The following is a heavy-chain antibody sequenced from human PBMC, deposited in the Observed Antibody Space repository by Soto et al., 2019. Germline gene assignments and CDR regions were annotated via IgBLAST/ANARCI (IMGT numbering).Heavy chain of an antibody. CDR1: GFTFSSYA. CDR3: AKDRRGFTVTTRSYFDY. Sequence: LSLTCAASGFTFSSYAMSWVRQAPGKGLEWVSAISGSGGSTYYADSVKGRFTISRDNSKNTLYLQMNSLRAEDTAVYYCAKDRRGFTVTTRSYFDYWGQGTLVTVSS. J-gene: IGHJ4*02. D-gene: IGHD4-4*01. CDR2: ISGSGGST. V-gene: IGHV3-23*01.